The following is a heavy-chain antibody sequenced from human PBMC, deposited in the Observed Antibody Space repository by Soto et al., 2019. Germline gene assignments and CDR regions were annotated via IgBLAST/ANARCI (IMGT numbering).Heavy chain of an antibody. CDR2: IYYSGST. V-gene: IGHV4-39*01. D-gene: IGHD3-3*02. Sequence: QLQLQESGPGLVKPSETLSLTCTVSGGSISSSSYYWGWIRQPPGKGLEWIGSIYYSGSTYYNPYLKCRVTISVDTSKNQFSLKLCSGTAAATAVYYCASPKIAFYNWFDPWGQGTLVTVSS. CDR1: GGSISSSSYY. CDR3: ASPKIAFYNWFDP. J-gene: IGHJ5*02.